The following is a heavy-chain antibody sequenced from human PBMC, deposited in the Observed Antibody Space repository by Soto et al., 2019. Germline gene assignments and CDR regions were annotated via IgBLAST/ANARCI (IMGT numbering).Heavy chain of an antibody. Sequence: EVQLVESGGGLVQPGGSLRLSCAASGLTFSSYEMNWVRQAPGKGLEWGSFIARTGSSLYYADSVKGRVTISRDNAKNRLYLQMNRFTAEDTAVYYCAREVRIRRHDWYFDLWGRGTPVTDFS. CDR3: AREVRIRRHDWYFDL. CDR2: IARTGSSL. V-gene: IGHV3-48*03. J-gene: IGHJ2*01. CDR1: GLTFSSYE. D-gene: IGHD2-15*01.